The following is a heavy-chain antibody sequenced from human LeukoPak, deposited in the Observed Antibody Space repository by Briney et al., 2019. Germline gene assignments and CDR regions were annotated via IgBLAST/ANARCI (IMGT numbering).Heavy chain of an antibody. CDR1: GFTFSSYG. V-gene: IGHV3-30*02. J-gene: IGHJ4*02. Sequence: PGGSLRLSCATSGFTFSSYGMHWVRQATGKGLEWATVIRDDGNNKYYADSAKGRFTISRDNSKNTLYLQMNRLRSEDTAVYYCARDSLSAAGTPLAYWGQGTLVTVSS. D-gene: IGHD6-13*01. CDR3: ARDSLSAAGTPLAY. CDR2: IRDDGNNK.